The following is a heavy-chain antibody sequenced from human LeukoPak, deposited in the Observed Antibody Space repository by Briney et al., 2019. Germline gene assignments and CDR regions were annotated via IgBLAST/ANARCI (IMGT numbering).Heavy chain of an antibody. CDR2: IYYSGST. V-gene: IGHV4-39*01. D-gene: IGHD1-1*01. J-gene: IGHJ5*02. CDR3: ARFSGTSKGDWFDP. Sequence: SETLSLTCTVSGGSISSSSYYWGWIRQPPGKGLEWIGSIYYSGSTYYNPSLKSRVTISVDTSKNQFSLKLSSVTAADTAVYYCARFSGTSKGDWFDPWGQGTLSPSPQ. CDR1: GGSISSSSYY.